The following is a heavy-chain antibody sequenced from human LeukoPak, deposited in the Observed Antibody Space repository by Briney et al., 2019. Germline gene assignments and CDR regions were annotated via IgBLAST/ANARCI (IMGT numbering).Heavy chain of an antibody. V-gene: IGHV6-1*01. CDR1: EDSVSSNSVT. D-gene: IGHD1-26*01. J-gene: IGHJ5*01. Sequence: SQTLSLTCAISEDSVSSNSVTWTWLRQSPSRGLEWLGRTYYRSKWNNDYAVSMKGRMTINPDTSKNQFSLQLNSVTPEDTAVYYCARLVGAAWFDSWGQGTLVTVSS. CDR2: TYYRSKWNN. CDR3: ARLVGAAWFDS.